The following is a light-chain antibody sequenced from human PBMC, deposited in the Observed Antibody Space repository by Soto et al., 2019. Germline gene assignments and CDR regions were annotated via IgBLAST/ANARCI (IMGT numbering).Light chain of an antibody. V-gene: IGKV1-9*01. CDR1: QAISNY. CDR3: QQLTT. Sequence: DIQLIQSPSFLSASVGDRVTITCRASQAISNYFAWYQQKPGKAPRLLTYAVSTLQSGVPSRFSGSGSGTEFTLTISSLQPEDFATYYYQQLTTFGQGTKLEIK. J-gene: IGKJ2*01. CDR2: AVS.